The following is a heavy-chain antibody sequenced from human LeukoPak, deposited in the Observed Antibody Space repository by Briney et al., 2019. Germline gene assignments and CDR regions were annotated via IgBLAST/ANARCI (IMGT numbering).Heavy chain of an antibody. Sequence: PSETLSLTCLVSGYSIGSGFLWGWIRQPPGKGLEWIGYIYYSGSTYYNPSLKSRVTISVDTSKNQFSLKLSSVTAADTAVYYCARWGTYASTSNWFDPWGQGTLVTVSS. J-gene: IGHJ5*02. CDR1: GYSIGSGFL. CDR3: ARWGTYASTSNWFDP. D-gene: IGHD2-2*01. CDR2: IYYSGST. V-gene: IGHV4-38-2*01.